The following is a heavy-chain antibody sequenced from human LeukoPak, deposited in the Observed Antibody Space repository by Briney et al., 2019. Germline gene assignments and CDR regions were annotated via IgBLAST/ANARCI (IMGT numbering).Heavy chain of an antibody. CDR2: INHSGST. J-gene: IGHJ4*02. D-gene: IGHD3-16*01. CDR3: ARQNYDYVWGSLAGFDY. V-gene: IGHV4-34*01. Sequence: PSETLSLTCAVYGGSFSGYYWSWIRQPPGKGLEWIGEINHSGSTNYNPSLKSRVTISVDTSKNQFSLKLSSVTAADTAVYYCARQNYDYVWGSLAGFDYWGQGTLVTVSS. CDR1: GGSFSGYY.